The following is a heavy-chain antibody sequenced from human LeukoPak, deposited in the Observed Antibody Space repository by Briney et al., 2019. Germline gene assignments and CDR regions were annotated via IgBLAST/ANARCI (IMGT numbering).Heavy chain of an antibody. J-gene: IGHJ3*02. CDR2: IYNSGST. CDR3: ASHTTTNKRSAFAI. V-gene: IGHV4-59*01. Sequence: SETLSLTCTVSGGSISSYYWSWIRQPPGKGLEWIGYIYNSGSTNYNPSLKSRVTISVDTSENQFSLHPNSVTAADTAVYYCASHTTTNKRSAFAIWGQGTMVTVSS. CDR1: GGSISSYY. D-gene: IGHD2/OR15-2a*01.